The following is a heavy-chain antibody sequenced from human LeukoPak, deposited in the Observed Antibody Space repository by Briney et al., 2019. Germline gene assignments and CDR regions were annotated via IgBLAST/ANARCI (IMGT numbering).Heavy chain of an antibody. CDR1: GASISAFH. Sequence: SETLSLTCTVSGASISAFHWTWFRQPAGKGLEWIGLIYSSGSTLFNPSLKSRVAMSVDLTKNQLSLKLTSVTAADTAMCYCARKDGDYWGRGTLVTVSS. J-gene: IGHJ4*02. CDR2: IYSSGST. V-gene: IGHV4-4*07. CDR3: ARKDGDY.